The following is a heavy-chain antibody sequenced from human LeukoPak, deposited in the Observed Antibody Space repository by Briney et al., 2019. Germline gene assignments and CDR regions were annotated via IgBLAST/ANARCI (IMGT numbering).Heavy chain of an antibody. J-gene: IGHJ4*02. V-gene: IGHV4-39*07. D-gene: IGHD1-26*01. CDR3: ASRGSVHSGRGRALHY. Sequence: PSETLSLTCNVSGGSINSGDYYSSWIRQPPGKGLEWIGSIYYSGSTYYNPSLKSRVTISVDTSKNQFSLKLSSVTAADTAVYYCASRGSVHSGRGRALHYWGQGTLVTVSS. CDR2: IYYSGST. CDR1: GGSINSGDYY.